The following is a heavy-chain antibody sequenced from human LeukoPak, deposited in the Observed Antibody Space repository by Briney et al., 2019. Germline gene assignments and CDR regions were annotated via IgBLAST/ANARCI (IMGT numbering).Heavy chain of an antibody. CDR3: TVPAAMRAFDI. CDR2: FDPEDGET. V-gene: IGHV1-24*01. D-gene: IGHD2-2*01. Sequence: ASMKVSCKVSGYTLTELSVHWVRQAPGKGLEWMGGFDPEDGETIYAQKFQGRVTMTEDTSTDTAYMELSSLRSEDTAVYYCTVPAAMRAFDIWGQGTMVTVSS. CDR1: GYTLTELS. J-gene: IGHJ3*02.